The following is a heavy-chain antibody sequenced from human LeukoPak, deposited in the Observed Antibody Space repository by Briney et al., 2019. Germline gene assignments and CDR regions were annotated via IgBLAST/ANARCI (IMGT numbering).Heavy chain of an antibody. V-gene: IGHV4-4*07. D-gene: IGHD6-19*01. CDR2: IYTSGST. J-gene: IGHJ2*01. CDR1: GGSISSYY. Sequence: PSETLSLTCTVAGGSISSYYWSWIRQPAGKGLEWIGRIYTSGSTNYNPSLKSRATMSADTPKNQFSLKLSSVTAADTAVYYCARDQDSSGRLCYFDLWGRGTLVTVSS. CDR3: ARDQDSSGRLCYFDL.